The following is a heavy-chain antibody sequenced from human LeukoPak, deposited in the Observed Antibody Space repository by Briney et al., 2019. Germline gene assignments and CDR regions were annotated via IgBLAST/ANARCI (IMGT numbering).Heavy chain of an antibody. Sequence: GGSLRLSCAASGFTVSSNYMSWVRQAPGKGLEWVSVIYSGGSTYYADSVKGRFTISRDNSKNTLYLQMNSLRAEDTAVYYCAREQGEYSEYAFDIWGQGTMVTVSS. V-gene: IGHV3-53*01. D-gene: IGHD3-16*01. CDR3: AREQGEYSEYAFDI. J-gene: IGHJ3*02. CDR1: GFTVSSNY. CDR2: IYSGGST.